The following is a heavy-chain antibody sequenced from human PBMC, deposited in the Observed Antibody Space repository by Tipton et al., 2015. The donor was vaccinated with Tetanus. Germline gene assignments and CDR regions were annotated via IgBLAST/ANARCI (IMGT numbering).Heavy chain of an antibody. CDR1: GYSFGIYW. D-gene: IGHD7-27*01. V-gene: IGHV5-51*01. CDR3: ARRLGPYTGDQIWHFDL. J-gene: IGHJ2*01. Sequence: VQLVQSGAEGKKPGESLKISCKGSGYSFGIYWVAWVRQMPGKGLEWMGIIYPGDSDTRYSPSFEGQVTISVDKSIATAYLQWSSLQASDTAMYYCARRLGPYTGDQIWHFDLWGRGTLVPVSS. CDR2: IYPGDSDT.